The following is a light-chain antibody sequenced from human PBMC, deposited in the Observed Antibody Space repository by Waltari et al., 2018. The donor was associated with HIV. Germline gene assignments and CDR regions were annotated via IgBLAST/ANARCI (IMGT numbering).Light chain of an antibody. CDR1: QSVSSSY. J-gene: IGKJ1*01. CDR3: QQYGSSLSLT. Sequence: EIVLTQSPGTLSLSPGERATLSCRASQSVSSSYLAWYQQKSGQAPRLLIYGASSRATGIPDRFSGSGSGTEFTLTIARLEPEDFAVYYCQQYGSSLSLTFGQGTKVEIK. V-gene: IGKV3-20*01. CDR2: GAS.